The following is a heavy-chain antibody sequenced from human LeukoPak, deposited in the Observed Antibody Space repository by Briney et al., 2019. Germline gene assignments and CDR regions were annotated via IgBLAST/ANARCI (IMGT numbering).Heavy chain of an antibody. CDR1: GFTFSSYG. CDR3: ARSFDYGSGSSDY. CDR2: IWYDGSNK. D-gene: IGHD3-10*01. V-gene: IGHV3-33*01. J-gene: IGHJ4*02. Sequence: GGSLRLSCAASGFTFSSYGMHWVRQAPGKGLEWVAVIWYDGSNKYYADSEKGRFTISRDNSKNTLYLQMNSLRAEDTAVYYCARSFDYGSGSSDYWGQGTLVTVSS.